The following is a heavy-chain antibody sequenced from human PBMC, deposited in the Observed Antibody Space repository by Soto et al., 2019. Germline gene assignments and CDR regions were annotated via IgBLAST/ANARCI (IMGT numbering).Heavy chain of an antibody. CDR1: GFAFSSYE. V-gene: IGHV3-48*03. D-gene: IGHD3-22*01. Sequence: GGSLRLSCVFSGFAFSSYEMNWVRQAPGKGLEWLSHITSNSDTIYYTDSVRGRFTISRDNAMNSLFLQMNSLRADDTATYYCPLASYGFDRCGYLRNNYAMRVSHRGIWG. J-gene: IGHJ3*02. CDR3: PLASYGFDRCGYLRNNYAMRVSHRGI. CDR2: ITSNSDTI.